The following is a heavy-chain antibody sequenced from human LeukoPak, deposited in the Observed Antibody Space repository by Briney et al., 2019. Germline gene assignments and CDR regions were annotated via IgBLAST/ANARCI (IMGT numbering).Heavy chain of an antibody. CDR3: ARGEVYYYDSSGYYHFDY. CDR2: MNPNSGNT. J-gene: IGHJ4*02. V-gene: IGHV1-8*01. Sequence: ASVKVSCKASGYTFTSYDINWVRQATGQGLEWMGWMNPNSGNTGYAQKFQGRVTMTRNTSISTAYMELSSLRSEDTAVYYCARGEVYYYDSSGYYHFDYWGQGTLVTVSS. D-gene: IGHD3-22*01. CDR1: GYTFTSYD.